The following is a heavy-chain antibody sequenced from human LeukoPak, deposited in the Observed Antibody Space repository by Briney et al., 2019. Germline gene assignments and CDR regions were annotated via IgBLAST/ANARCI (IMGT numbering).Heavy chain of an antibody. CDR2: VYSNRDT. CDR3: ARDSSGMATIGRYFDF. CDR1: GASTSSGGYY. Sequence: SQSLSPTWIVAGASTSSGGYYWNWTRHHPRKGLEWIGYVYSNRDTYYHPSLERRVTISVDTSKNQFSLKLSSVTAADTAVYYCARDSSGMATIGRYFDFWGQGTLVTVSS. V-gene: IGHV4-31*02. D-gene: IGHD5-24*01. J-gene: IGHJ4*02.